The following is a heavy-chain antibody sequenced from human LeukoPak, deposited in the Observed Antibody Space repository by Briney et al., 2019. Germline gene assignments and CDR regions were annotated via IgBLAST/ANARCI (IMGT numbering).Heavy chain of an antibody. Sequence: GGSLRLPCAASGFTFGNAWMSWVRQAPGKGLEWVGRIKSKTDGGTTDYAAPVKGRFTISRDDSKNTLYLQMNSLKTEDTAVYYCTTDLPRITMVRGPFYWGQGTLVTVSS. CDR3: TTDLPRITMVRGPFY. D-gene: IGHD3-10*01. J-gene: IGHJ4*02. CDR1: GFTFGNAW. V-gene: IGHV3-15*01. CDR2: IKSKTDGGTT.